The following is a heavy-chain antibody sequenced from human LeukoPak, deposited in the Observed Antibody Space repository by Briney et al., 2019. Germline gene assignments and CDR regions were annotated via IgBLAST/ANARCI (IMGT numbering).Heavy chain of an antibody. Sequence: SETLSLTCTVSGGSISSSSYYWGWIRQPPGRGLEWIGSIYYSGSTYYNPSLKSRVTISVDTSKNQFSLKLSSVTAADTAVYYCARDRHSSSWYLFDYWGQGTLVTVSS. CDR2: IYYSGST. CDR3: ARDRHSSSWYLFDY. D-gene: IGHD6-13*01. J-gene: IGHJ4*02. V-gene: IGHV4-39*07. CDR1: GGSISSSSYY.